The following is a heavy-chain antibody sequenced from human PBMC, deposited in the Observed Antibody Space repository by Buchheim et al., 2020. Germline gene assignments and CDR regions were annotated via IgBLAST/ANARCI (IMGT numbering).Heavy chain of an antibody. J-gene: IGHJ4*02. D-gene: IGHD5-12*01. CDR1: GGSISSGSYY. V-gene: IGHV4-61*02. Sequence: QVQLQESGPGLVKPSQTLSLTCTVSGGSISSGSYYWSWIRQPAGKGLEWIGRIYTSGSTNYNPSLKSRVTISVDTSQNQFPLKLSSVTAADTAVYYCARDRGYSGYSSFDYWGQGTL. CDR2: IYTSGST. CDR3: ARDRGYSGYSSFDY.